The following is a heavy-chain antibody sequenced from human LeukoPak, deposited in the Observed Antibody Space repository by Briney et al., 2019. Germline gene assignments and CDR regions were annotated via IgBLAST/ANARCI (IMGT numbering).Heavy chain of an antibody. Sequence: PGGSLRLSCAASGFTFSTYSMHWVRQAPGKGLEWVSYISGSSSTIYYADPVKGRFTISRDNAKNSLYVQMNSLRAEDTAVYYCARDRARTFDYWGQEPWSPSPQ. J-gene: IGHJ4*01. CDR2: ISGSSSTI. V-gene: IGHV3-48*01. CDR1: GFTFSTYS. D-gene: IGHD6-6*01. CDR3: ARDRARTFDY.